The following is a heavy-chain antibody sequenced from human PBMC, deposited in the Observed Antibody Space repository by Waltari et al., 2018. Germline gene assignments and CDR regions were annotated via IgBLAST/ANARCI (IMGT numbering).Heavy chain of an antibody. V-gene: IGHV3-30-3*01. CDR2: ISYDGSNK. Sequence: QVQLVESGGGVVQPGRSLRLSCAASGFPFSSYAMHWVRQAPGKGLEWVAVISYDGSNKYYADSVKGRFTISRDNSKNTLYLQMNSLRAEDTAVYYCARDPLVEQWPGGIFDYWGQGTLVTVSS. J-gene: IGHJ4*02. D-gene: IGHD6-19*01. CDR1: GFPFSSYA. CDR3: ARDPLVEQWPGGIFDY.